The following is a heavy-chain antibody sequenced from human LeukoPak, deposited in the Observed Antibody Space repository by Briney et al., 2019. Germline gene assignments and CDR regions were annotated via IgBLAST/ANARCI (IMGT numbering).Heavy chain of an antibody. CDR1: GYTFTNYD. V-gene: IGHV1-18*01. D-gene: IGHD3-9*01. CDR2: ISAYNGKT. CDR3: ARLYYDILTGYYSYFDY. Sequence: ASVNVSCKATGYTFTNYDIRWVRQAPGQGLEWMGWISAYNGKTNYPQKLQGRVTMTPDTSTSKAHMELRSPRPEDPGVYSCARLYYDILTGYYSYFDYWGQGTLVTVSS. J-gene: IGHJ4*02.